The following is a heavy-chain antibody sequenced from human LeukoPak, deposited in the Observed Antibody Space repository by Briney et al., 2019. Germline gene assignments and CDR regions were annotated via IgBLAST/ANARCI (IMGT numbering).Heavy chain of an antibody. CDR3: ARSKDILTGYCFDY. V-gene: IGHV4-39*07. CDR2: IYYSGST. CDR1: VGSISSSSYY. J-gene: IGHJ4*02. D-gene: IGHD3-9*01. Sequence: SETLSLTCTVSVGSISSSSYYWGGIRQPPGKGLGWIGSIYYSGSTSYNPSLKSRVTISVDTSKNQFSLKLSSVTAADTAVYYCARSKDILTGYCFDYWGQGTLVTVSS.